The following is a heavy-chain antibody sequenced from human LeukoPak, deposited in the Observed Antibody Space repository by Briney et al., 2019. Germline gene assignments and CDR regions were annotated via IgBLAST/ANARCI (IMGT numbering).Heavy chain of an antibody. V-gene: IGHV4-4*07. J-gene: IGHJ4*02. Sequence: SETLSLTCTVSGGSISSYYWSWIRQPAGKGLEWIGRIYTSGSTNYNPSLKSRVTMSVDTSKNQFSLKLSSVTAADTAVYYCVRGAGMVAAPPLDYWGQGTLVTVSS. CDR3: VRGAGMVAAPPLDY. D-gene: IGHD2-15*01. CDR2: IYTSGST. CDR1: GGSISSYY.